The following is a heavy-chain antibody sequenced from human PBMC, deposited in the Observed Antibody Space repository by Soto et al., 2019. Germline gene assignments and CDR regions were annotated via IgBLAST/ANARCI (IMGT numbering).Heavy chain of an antibody. V-gene: IGHV4-30-2*01. Sequence: NPSDTLSLTCAVSGGSISSGGYSWSWIRQPPGKGLEWIGYIYHSGSTYYNPSLKSRVTISVDRSKNQFSLKLSSVTAADTAVYYCARVPDRWGQGTLVTVSS. CDR3: ARVPDR. CDR2: IYHSGST. J-gene: IGHJ5*02. D-gene: IGHD2-2*01. CDR1: GGSISSGGYS.